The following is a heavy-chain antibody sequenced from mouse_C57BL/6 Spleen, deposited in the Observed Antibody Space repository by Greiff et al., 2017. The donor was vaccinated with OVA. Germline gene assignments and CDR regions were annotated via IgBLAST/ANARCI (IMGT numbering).Heavy chain of an antibody. CDR3: ARDHTTEKAMDY. J-gene: IGHJ4*01. CDR2: ISDGGSYT. CDR1: GFTISSYA. Sequence: EVHLVESGGGLVKPGGSLKLSCAASGFTISSYAMSWVRQTPEKRLEWVATISDGGSYTYYPDNVKGRFTISRDNAKNNLYLQMSHLKAEDTAMYYCARDHTTEKAMDYWGQGTSVTVSS. V-gene: IGHV5-4*01. D-gene: IGHD2-12*01.